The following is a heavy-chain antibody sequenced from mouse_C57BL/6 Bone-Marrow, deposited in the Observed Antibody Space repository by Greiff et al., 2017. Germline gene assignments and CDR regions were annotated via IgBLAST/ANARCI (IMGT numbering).Heavy chain of an antibody. J-gene: IGHJ2*01. Sequence: VQLVESGAELVRPGASVTLSCTASGYTFTDYEMHWVKQTPVHGLEWIGAIDPETGGTTYNQKFKGKAILTADKSSSTAYIELRSLTSEDSAVYYCTRWGSSMVDYWGQGTTLTVSA. D-gene: IGHD2-10*02. CDR1: GYTFTDYE. CDR2: IDPETGGT. V-gene: IGHV1-15*01. CDR3: TRWGSSMVDY.